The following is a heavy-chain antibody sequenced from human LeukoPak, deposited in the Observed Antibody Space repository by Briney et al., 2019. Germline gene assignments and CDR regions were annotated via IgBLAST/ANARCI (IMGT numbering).Heavy chain of an antibody. CDR1: GGSISSYY. V-gene: IGHV4-59*01. J-gene: IGHJ4*02. CDR3: ARGGYSYGFDNFDF. CDR2: IYYSGST. D-gene: IGHD5-18*01. Sequence: SETLSLTCTVSGGSISSYYWSWIRQPPGKGLEWIGYIYYSGSTNYNPSLKSRVTLSADTSQNQFSLKLSSVTAADTAVYYCARGGYSYGFDNFDFWGQGTLVTVSS.